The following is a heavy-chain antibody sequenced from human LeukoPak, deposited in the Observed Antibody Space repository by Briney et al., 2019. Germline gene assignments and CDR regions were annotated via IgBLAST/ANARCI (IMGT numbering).Heavy chain of an antibody. Sequence: GGSLRLSCAASGFTFSSSWMSWVRQAPGKGLEWVANIKPDGSEKFHVDSVKGRFTISRDNSKSSLSLQMNSLRAEDTAVYYCARYGLTTALDFWGQGTLVTVSS. CDR1: GFTFSSSW. CDR3: ARYGLTTALDF. V-gene: IGHV3-7*01. CDR2: IKPDGSEK. D-gene: IGHD4-11*01. J-gene: IGHJ4*02.